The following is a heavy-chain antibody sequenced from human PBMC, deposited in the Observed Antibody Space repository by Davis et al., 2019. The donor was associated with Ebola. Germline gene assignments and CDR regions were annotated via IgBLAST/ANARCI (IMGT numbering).Heavy chain of an antibody. CDR3: AREGDYGDYRGNWFDP. CDR1: AGSISSFS. CDR2: IYFSGNT. J-gene: IGHJ5*02. V-gene: IGHV4-59*01. D-gene: IGHD4-17*01. Sequence: MPSETLSLTCTVSAGSISSFSWNWIRQPPGKGLEWVGHIYFSGNTKYNPSLKGRVTISVDTSKNQFSLKLSSVTAADTAVYYCAREGDYGDYRGNWFDPWGQGTLVTVSS.